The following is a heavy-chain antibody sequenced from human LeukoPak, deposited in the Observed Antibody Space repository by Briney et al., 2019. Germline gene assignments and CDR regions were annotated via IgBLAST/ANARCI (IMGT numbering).Heavy chain of an antibody. J-gene: IGHJ3*02. Sequence: GGSLRLSCAASGFTVSSNYMSWVRQAPGKGLEWVSVIYSGGSTYYADSVKGRFTISRDKSKNTLYLQMNSLRAEDTAVYYCARDRSSGWTAGGAFDIWGQGTMVTVSS. V-gene: IGHV3-53*01. CDR1: GFTVSSNY. CDR2: IYSGGST. CDR3: ARDRSSGWTAGGAFDI. D-gene: IGHD6-19*01.